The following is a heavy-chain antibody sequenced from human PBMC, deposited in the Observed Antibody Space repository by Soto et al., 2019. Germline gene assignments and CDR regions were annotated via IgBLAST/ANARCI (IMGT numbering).Heavy chain of an antibody. CDR1: GGTFSSYA. CDR2: IIPIFGTA. Sequence: SVKVSCKASGGTFSSYAISWVRQAPGQGLEWMGGIIPIFGTANYAQKFQGRVTVTEDTSTDTAYMELSSLRYDDTAVYYCATGDSRSLLDYWGQGTLVTVSS. V-gene: IGHV1-69*06. CDR3: ATGDSRSLLDY. J-gene: IGHJ4*01. D-gene: IGHD3-22*01.